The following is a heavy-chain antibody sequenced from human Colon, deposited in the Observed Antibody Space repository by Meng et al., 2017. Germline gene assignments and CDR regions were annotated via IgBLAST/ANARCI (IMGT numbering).Heavy chain of an antibody. CDR3: TTWYGEY. V-gene: IGHV6-1*01. J-gene: IGHJ4*02. D-gene: IGHD3-10*01. CDR2: TFYRSEWQN. Sequence: QVPLQPSRPGLVKASSTLSLTCAISADSSSRNRALWHWVRQSPSRGLEWLGQTFYRSEWQNHYGVSVKSRITINADTSRNHFSLHLNSVTPEDTAVYYCTTWYGEYWGQGTLVTVSS. CDR1: ADSSSRNRAL.